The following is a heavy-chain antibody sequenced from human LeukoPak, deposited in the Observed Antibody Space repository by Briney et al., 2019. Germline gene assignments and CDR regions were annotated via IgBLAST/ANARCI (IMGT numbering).Heavy chain of an antibody. Sequence: GGSLRLSCVASGFTFSSYWMSWVRQAPGKGLEWVANIKQDGSEKYYVDSVKGRFTISRDNAKNSLYLQMNSLRAEDTAVYYCAREGGYGSGTDEESWFDPWGQGTLVTVSS. CDR3: AREGGYGSGTDEESWFDP. V-gene: IGHV3-7*03. D-gene: IGHD3-10*01. J-gene: IGHJ5*02. CDR1: GFTFSSYW. CDR2: IKQDGSEK.